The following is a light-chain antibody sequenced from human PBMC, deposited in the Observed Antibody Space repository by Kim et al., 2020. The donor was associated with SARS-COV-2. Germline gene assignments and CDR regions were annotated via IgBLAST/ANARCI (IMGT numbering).Light chain of an antibody. CDR3: QSADSSRSV. Sequence: SYELTQPPSVSVSPGQTARITCSGDALPKQYAYWYQQKPGQAPVLVIYKDRERPSGIPERFSGSSSWTTVTLTISGVPAEDEAAYYFQSADSSRSVFGG. V-gene: IGLV3-25*03. CDR1: ALPKQY. J-gene: IGLJ3*02. CDR2: KDR.